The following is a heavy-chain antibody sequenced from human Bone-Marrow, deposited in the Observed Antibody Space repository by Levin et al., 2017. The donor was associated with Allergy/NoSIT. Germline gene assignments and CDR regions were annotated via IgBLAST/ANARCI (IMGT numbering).Heavy chain of an antibody. D-gene: IGHD3-10*01. J-gene: IGHJ6*03. Sequence: KISCKASGFTFTSSAMQWVRQARGQRLEWIGWIVVGSGNTNYAQKFQERVTITRDMSTSTAYMELSSLRSEDTAVYYCAADPRMVRGHYMDVWGKGTTVTVSS. CDR2: IVVGSGNT. V-gene: IGHV1-58*02. CDR1: GFTFTSSA. CDR3: AADPRMVRGHYMDV.